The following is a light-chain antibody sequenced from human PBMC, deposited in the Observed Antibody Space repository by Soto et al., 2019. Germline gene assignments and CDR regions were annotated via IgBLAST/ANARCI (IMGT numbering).Light chain of an antibody. J-gene: IGKJ2*01. Sequence: EIVLTQSPGTLSLSPGERVTLSCRASQSINNNYLAWYQHKPGQAPRLIVYGASARATGIPDRFSGSGSGTDFTLTISRLEAEDFAVYHCQQYSSLYTFGQGTKLEIK. CDR2: GAS. CDR1: QSINNNY. CDR3: QQYSSLYT. V-gene: IGKV3-20*01.